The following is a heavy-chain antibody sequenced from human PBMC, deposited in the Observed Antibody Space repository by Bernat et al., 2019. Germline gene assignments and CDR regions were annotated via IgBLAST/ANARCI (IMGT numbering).Heavy chain of an antibody. V-gene: IGHV1-2*04. Sequence: QVQLVQSGAEVKKPGASVKVSCKASGYTFTGYYMHWVRQAPGQGLEWMGWINPNSGGTNYAQKFQGWVTMTRDTSISTAYMELSRLRSDDTAVYYCARGYSSSWYEDYYYMDVWGKGTTVTVSS. D-gene: IGHD6-13*01. J-gene: IGHJ6*03. CDR1: GYTFTGYY. CDR3: ARGYSSSWYEDYYYMDV. CDR2: INPNSGGT.